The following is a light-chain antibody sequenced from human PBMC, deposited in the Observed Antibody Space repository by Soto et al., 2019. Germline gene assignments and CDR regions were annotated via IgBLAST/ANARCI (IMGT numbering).Light chain of an antibody. CDR1: QSVSSN. J-gene: IGKJ2*01. V-gene: IGKV3-15*01. Sequence: EIVMTQSPGTLSVSLGERATLSCRASQSVSSNLAWYQQKPGQAPRLLMYVASTRATGIPARFSGSGSGTEFTLTISSLQSEDFAVYYCQQYNKWPYTFGQGTKLEIK. CDR2: VAS. CDR3: QQYNKWPYT.